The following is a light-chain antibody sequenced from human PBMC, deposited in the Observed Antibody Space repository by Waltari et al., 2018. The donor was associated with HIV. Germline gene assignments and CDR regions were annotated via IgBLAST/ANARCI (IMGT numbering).Light chain of an antibody. CDR2: QAS. J-gene: IGKJ4*01. CDR3: QERSNWPALT. V-gene: IGKV3-11*01. Sequence: EIVLTRSPATLSLSPGERASPSCRASQSVRSYLAWYQQQPSQAPRLLIDQASTTATGIPARFSGSGSGTYFTLSISSLVPEDFAVYYCQERSNWPALTCGGGTKVEIK. CDR1: QSVRSY.